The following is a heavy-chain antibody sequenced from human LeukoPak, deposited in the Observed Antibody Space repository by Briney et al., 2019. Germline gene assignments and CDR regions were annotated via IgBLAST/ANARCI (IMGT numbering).Heavy chain of an antibody. CDR2: IYYSGST. CDR3: TKEPLP. CDR1: GGSISSYY. V-gene: IGHV4-59*12. J-gene: IGHJ5*02. Sequence: SETLSLTCAVYGGSISSYYWSWIRQPPGKGLEWIGYIYYSGSTNYNPSLKSRVTISVDTSKNQFSLKLRSVTAADTAVYYCTKEPLPWGQGTLVTVSS.